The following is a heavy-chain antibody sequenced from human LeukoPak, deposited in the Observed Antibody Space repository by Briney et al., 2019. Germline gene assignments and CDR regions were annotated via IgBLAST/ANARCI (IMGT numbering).Heavy chain of an antibody. CDR2: SRDRARGSTT. V-gene: IGHV3-72*01. CDR1: GFVFSDHH. D-gene: IGHD1-26*01. Sequence: GGSLRLSCAASGFVFSDHHMDWVREAPGKGLEWIGRSRDRARGSTTEYAASVKGRFTISRDASKNSLSLQMNSLNTEDTAVYYCARDLPSGSYTAFDIWGQGTMVTVSS. J-gene: IGHJ3*02. CDR3: ARDLPSGSYTAFDI.